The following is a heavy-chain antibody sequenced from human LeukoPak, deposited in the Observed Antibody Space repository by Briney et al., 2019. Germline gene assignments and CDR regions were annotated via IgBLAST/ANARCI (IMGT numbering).Heavy chain of an antibody. D-gene: IGHD3-10*01. Sequence: PGRSLTLSCAASGFTFSSFGMHGVRQAPGKGLEWVAVIWYDASNKYYADSVKGRFTISRDNAKNSLYLQMNSLRAEDTAVYYCARDVTGLLWFGESNGVGWYFDLWGRGTLVTVSS. V-gene: IGHV3-33*01. CDR1: GFTFSSFG. J-gene: IGHJ2*01. CDR3: ARDVTGLLWFGESNGVGWYFDL. CDR2: IWYDASNK.